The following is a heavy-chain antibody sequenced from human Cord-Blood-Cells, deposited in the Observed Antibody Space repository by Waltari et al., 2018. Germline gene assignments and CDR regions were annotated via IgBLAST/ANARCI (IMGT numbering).Heavy chain of an antibody. V-gene: IGHV4-4*02. Sequence: QVQLQESGPGLVKPSGTLSLTCAVPGGSISSSNWWSWVRQPPGEGLEWIGEIYHSGSTNDHPPRKSRVTISVDKSKTQFSQKLSSVTAADTAVYYCARADIRSMVRVVIDPWGQGTLVTVSS. CDR2: IYHSGST. D-gene: IGHD3-10*01. CDR1: GGSISSSNW. J-gene: IGHJ5*02. CDR3: ARADIRSMVRVVIDP.